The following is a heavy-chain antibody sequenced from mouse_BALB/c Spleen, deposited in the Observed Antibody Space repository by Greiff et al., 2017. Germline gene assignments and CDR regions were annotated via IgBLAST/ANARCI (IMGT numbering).Heavy chain of an antibody. CDR3: TRISTMITTSPDAMDY. D-gene: IGHD2-4*01. V-gene: IGHV5-6-4*01. J-gene: IGHJ4*01. Sequence: EVKLMESGGGLVKPGGSLKLSCAASGFTFSSYTMAWVRQTPEKGLEWVATISSGGSNTYYPDSVKGRFTISRDNAKNTLYLQMSSLKSEDTAMYYCTRISTMITTSPDAMDYWGQGTSVTVSS. CDR1: GFTFSSYT. CDR2: ISSGGSNT.